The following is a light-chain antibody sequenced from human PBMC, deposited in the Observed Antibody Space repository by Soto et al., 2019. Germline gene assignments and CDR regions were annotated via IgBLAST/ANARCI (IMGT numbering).Light chain of an antibody. CDR3: QQFGNSLYT. CDR1: QSVSSSH. Sequence: DIVLTQSPATLSLSPGERATLSCKASQSVSSSHLAWYQQKVGQPPRLLLHDTSTRATGVPDRFSGSGSGTDFTLTISRLEPEDFAMSYCQQFGNSLYTFGQGTKLDIK. J-gene: IGKJ2*01. CDR2: DTS. V-gene: IGKV3-20*01.